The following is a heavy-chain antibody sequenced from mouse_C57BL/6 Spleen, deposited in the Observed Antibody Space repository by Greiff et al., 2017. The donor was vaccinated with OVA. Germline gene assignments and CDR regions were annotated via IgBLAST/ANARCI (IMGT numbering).Heavy chain of an antibody. CDR1: GYTFTDYE. Sequence: VQLQESGAELVRPGASVTLSCKASGYTFTDYEMHWVKQTPVHGLEWIGAIDPETGGTAYNQKFKGKAILTADKSSSTAYMELRSLTSEDSAVYYCTGTGTHDYWGQGTTLTVSS. D-gene: IGHD4-1*01. V-gene: IGHV1-15*01. CDR3: TGTGTHDY. J-gene: IGHJ2*01. CDR2: IDPETGGT.